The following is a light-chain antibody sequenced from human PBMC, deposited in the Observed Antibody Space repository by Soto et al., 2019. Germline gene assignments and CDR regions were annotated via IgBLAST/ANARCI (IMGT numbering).Light chain of an antibody. Sequence: QSVLTQPPSVSGAPGQRVTISCTGSRSNIGAGYDVHWYQHLPGRAPKLLVSGNGDRPSGVPDRFSVSKSGPSASLAITGLQADDEADYYCCSYAGGSHWVFGGGTQLTVL. CDR1: RSNIGAGYD. CDR2: GNG. CDR3: CSYAGGSHWV. V-gene: IGLV1-40*01. J-gene: IGLJ3*02.